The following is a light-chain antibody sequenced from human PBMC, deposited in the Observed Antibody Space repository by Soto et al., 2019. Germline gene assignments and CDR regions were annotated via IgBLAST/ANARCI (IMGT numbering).Light chain of an antibody. V-gene: IGKV1-39*01. CDR2: AAS. CDR1: QSISSY. J-gene: IGKJ3*01. Sequence: DIQMTQSPSSLSASVGDRVTITCRASQSISSYLNWYQQKPGKAPKLLIYAASSLQSGVPSRFSGSGSWTDFTLTISSLQPEDFATYYCQQSYSTPIFTFGPGTKVYIK. CDR3: QQSYSTPIFT.